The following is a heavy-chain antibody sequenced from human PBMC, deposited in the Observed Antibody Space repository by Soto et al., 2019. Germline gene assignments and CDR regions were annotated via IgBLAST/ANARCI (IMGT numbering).Heavy chain of an antibody. CDR3: ARDLWVEPELYYYGMDV. V-gene: IGHV4-30-4*01. CDR2: VFYSGTT. Sequence: SETLSLTCTVSGDSISSADYYWSWIRQTPGKGLEWIGHVFYSGTTYYNPSLKSRLTISVDTSKNHFSLRLTSVTAADTAVYYCARDLWVEPELYYYGMDVWGQGTTVTVSS. D-gene: IGHD1-1*01. J-gene: IGHJ6*02. CDR1: GDSISSADYY.